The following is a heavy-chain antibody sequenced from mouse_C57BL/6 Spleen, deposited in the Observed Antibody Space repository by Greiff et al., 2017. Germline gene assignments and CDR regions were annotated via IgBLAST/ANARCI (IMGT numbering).Heavy chain of an antibody. D-gene: IGHD1-1*02. J-gene: IGHJ2*01. V-gene: IGHV5-6*01. CDR1: GFTFSSYG. Sequence: EVKLQESGGDLVKPGGSLKLSCAASGFTFSSYGMSWVRQTPDKRLEWVATISSGGSYTYYPDSVKGRFTISRDNAKNTLYLQMSSLKFEEKAMYYYGSQDGWYFDYWGQGTTLTVSS. CDR3: GSQDGWYFDY. CDR2: ISSGGSYT.